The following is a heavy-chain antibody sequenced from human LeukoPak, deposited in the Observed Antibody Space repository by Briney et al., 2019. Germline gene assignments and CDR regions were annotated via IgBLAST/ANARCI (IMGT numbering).Heavy chain of an antibody. Sequence: RASLKLSCKASGYTFTSYGISWVRQAPGQGLEWMGRMSPYNGNTNYAHKLQGRVTITTDTSTNTPYMELKSLRSDDTAVYYCARDRGRRSGYYYGIDVWGQGTTVTVSS. V-gene: IGHV1-18*01. CDR3: ARDRGRRSGYYYGIDV. D-gene: IGHD6-25*01. J-gene: IGHJ6*02. CDR2: MSPYNGNT. CDR1: GYTFTSYG.